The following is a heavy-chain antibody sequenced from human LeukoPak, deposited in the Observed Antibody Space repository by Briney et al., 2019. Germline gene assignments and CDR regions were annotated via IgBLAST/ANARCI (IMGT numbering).Heavy chain of an antibody. Sequence: GGSLRLSCAASGFTVSSNYMSWVRQAPGKGLEWVSVIYSGGRTYYADSVKGRFTISRDASKYTLYLHMNSLRAEDTAVYYCARGAYNYMDVWGKGTTVTVS. J-gene: IGHJ6*03. CDR3: ARGAYNYMDV. CDR2: IYSGGRT. CDR1: GFTVSSNY. D-gene: IGHD3-16*01. V-gene: IGHV3-53*05.